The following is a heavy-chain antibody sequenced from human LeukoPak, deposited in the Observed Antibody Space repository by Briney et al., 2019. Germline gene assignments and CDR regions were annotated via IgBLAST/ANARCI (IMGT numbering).Heavy chain of an antibody. CDR3: ARDQPYDYVWGSYSLAFDI. J-gene: IGHJ3*02. CDR1: GYTFTGYY. CDR2: INPNSGGT. V-gene: IGHV1-2*02. D-gene: IGHD3-16*01. Sequence: GASVKVSCKASGYTFTGYYMHWVRQAPGQGLEWMGWINPNSGGTNYAQKFQGRVTMTRDTSISTAYMELSRLRSDDTAVYYCARDQPYDYVWGSYSLAFDIWGQGTMVTVSS.